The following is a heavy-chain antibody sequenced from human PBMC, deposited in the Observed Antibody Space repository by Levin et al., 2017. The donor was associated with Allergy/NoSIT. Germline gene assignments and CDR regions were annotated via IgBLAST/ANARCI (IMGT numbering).Heavy chain of an antibody. Sequence: SCAASGFTFSSYDMHWVRQATGKGLEWVSAIGTAGDTYYPGSVKGRFTISRENAKNSLYLQMNSLRAGDTAVYYCARGGVLRHLDYWGQGTLVTVSS. J-gene: IGHJ4*02. V-gene: IGHV3-13*04. D-gene: IGHD3-16*01. CDR1: GFTFSSYD. CDR3: ARGGVLRHLDY. CDR2: IGTAGDT.